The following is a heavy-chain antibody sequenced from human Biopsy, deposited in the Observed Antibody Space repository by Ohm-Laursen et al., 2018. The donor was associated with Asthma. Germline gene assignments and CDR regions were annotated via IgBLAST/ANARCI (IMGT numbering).Heavy chain of an antibody. CDR3: ARGDSSNWSHYYFDY. D-gene: IGHD3-22*01. V-gene: IGHV3-53*01. J-gene: IGHJ4*02. CDR2: IYSGGGT. CDR1: GFTVSTNG. Sequence: SLRLSCSASGFTVSTNGMSWVRQPPGKGLEWVSVIYSGGGTYYADSVQGRVTISRDNSKNTLYLQMHSLRAEDTAVYYCARGDSSNWSHYYFDYWGQGTLVTVSS.